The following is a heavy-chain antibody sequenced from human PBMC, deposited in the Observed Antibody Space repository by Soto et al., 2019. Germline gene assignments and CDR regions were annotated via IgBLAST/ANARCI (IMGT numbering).Heavy chain of an antibody. D-gene: IGHD6-25*01. CDR1: GFTFNNHG. Sequence: PGGSLRLSCAASGFTFNNHGMHWVRQAPGKGLEWVAVIWSDGKTKFYSDSVRGRFNISRGISKNTLDLQMNSLRVEDTAVFYCAREGPISGTGAFDVWGQGAKVPVSS. J-gene: IGHJ3*01. V-gene: IGHV3-33*01. CDR2: IWSDGKTK. CDR3: AREGPISGTGAFDV.